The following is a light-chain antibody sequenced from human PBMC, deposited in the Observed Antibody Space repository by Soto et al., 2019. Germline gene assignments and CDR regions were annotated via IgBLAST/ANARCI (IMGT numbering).Light chain of an antibody. CDR3: QQRSNWPPT. J-gene: IGKJ1*01. Sequence: EIVLTQSPGTLSLSPGETATLSCRASQSVRSNYLVWYQQIPGQAPRLLIYDASNRAAGIPARFSGSGSGTDFTLTISSLEPEDFAVYYCQQRSNWPPTFGQGTKV. CDR2: DAS. CDR1: QSVRSNY. V-gene: IGKV3-11*01.